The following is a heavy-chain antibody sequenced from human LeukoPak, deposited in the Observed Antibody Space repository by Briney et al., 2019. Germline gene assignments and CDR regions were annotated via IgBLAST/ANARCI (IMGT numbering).Heavy chain of an antibody. D-gene: IGHD3-3*02. V-gene: IGHV4-39*07. CDR1: GDSISSSFDY. J-gene: IGHJ3*02. Sequence: SETLSLTCSVSGDSISSSFDYWGWIRQPPGKGLEWIGSIHYSGNTYYNPSLKSRVTISVDTSKNQFSLRLTSVTAADTALYFCTIFVVADSDAFEIWGQGTMVTVSS. CDR3: TIFVVADSDAFEI. CDR2: IHYSGNT.